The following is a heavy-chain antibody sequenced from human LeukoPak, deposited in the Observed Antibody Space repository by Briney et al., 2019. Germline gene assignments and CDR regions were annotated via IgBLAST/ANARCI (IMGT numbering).Heavy chain of an antibody. V-gene: IGHV3-7*01. CDR1: GFTLSSYC. CDR2: IKYDGSEK. J-gene: IGHJ4*02. CDR3: TRGKSTYDY. D-gene: IGHD2-2*01. Sequence: GSLRLSCAASGFTLSSYCMTWVRPAPGKGLEWVANIKYDGSEKYYVDSVKGRFTISRDNAKNSVFLQMNSLTAEDSALYYCTRGKSTYDYWGQGTLVTVSS.